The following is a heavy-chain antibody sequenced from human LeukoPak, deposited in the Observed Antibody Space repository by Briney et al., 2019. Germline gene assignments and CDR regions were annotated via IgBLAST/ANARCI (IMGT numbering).Heavy chain of an antibody. V-gene: IGHV4-39*02. CDR1: GGSITSGSFY. D-gene: IGHD1-26*01. CDR3: AREEFGGSYERFDT. Sequence: PSETLSLTCTVSGGSITSGSFYWGWVRQPPGKGLEWIGSISYSGSTYYNPSLKSRVTISVDTSKNQFSLQLNSVTPEDTAVYYCAREEFGGSYERFDTWGQGTLVTVSS. J-gene: IGHJ5*02. CDR2: ISYSGST.